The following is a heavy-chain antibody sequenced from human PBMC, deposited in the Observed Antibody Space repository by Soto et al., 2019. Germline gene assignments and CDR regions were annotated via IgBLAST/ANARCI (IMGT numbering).Heavy chain of an antibody. CDR1: GGSISSGGYY. CDR2: IYYSGST. Sequence: SSETVSRTCTVSGGSISSGGYYWSWIRQHPGKGLEWIGYIYYSGSTYCNPSLKSRVTISVDTSKNQFSLKLSSVTAADTAVYYCARAIAAAGTATFDIWGQGTMVTVSS. CDR3: ARAIAAAGTATFDI. V-gene: IGHV4-31*03. D-gene: IGHD6-13*01. J-gene: IGHJ3*02.